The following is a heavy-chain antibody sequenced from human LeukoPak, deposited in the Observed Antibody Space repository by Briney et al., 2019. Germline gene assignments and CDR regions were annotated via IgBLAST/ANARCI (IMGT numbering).Heavy chain of an antibody. J-gene: IGHJ4*02. CDR3: AKDLQWFGESRDY. CDR2: ISYGGSNK. V-gene: IGHV3-30-3*01. Sequence: SGGSLRLSCAASGFTFSSYAMHWVRQAPGKGLEWVAVISYGGSNKYYADSVKGRFTISRDNSKNTLYLQMNSLRAEDTAVYYCAKDLQWFGESRDYWGQGTLVTVSS. D-gene: IGHD3-10*01. CDR1: GFTFSSYA.